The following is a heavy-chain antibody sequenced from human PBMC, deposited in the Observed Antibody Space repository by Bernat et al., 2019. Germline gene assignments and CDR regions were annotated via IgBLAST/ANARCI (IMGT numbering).Heavy chain of an antibody. D-gene: IGHD3-10*01. CDR2: IYYSGST. J-gene: IGHJ6*02. CDR1: GGSISSGGYY. Sequence: QVQLQESGPGLVKPSQTLSLTCTVSGGSISSGGYYWSWIRQHPGKGLEWIGYIYYSGSTYYNPSLKSRVTISVDTSKSQFSLKLSSVTAADPAVYYCARDNVTSGSYYAVYGMDVWGQGTTVTVSS. V-gene: IGHV4-31*03. CDR3: ARDNVTSGSYYAVYGMDV.